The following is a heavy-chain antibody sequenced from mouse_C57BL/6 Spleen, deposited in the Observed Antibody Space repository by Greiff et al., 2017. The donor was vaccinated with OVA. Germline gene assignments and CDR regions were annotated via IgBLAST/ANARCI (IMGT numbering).Heavy chain of an antibody. D-gene: IGHD2-3*01. V-gene: IGHV5-17*01. CDR3: ARDFDGYYYYFDY. J-gene: IGHJ2*01. CDR1: GFTLSDYG. CDR2: ISSGSSTI. Sequence: EVQVVESGGGLVKPGGSLKLSCAASGFTLSDYGMHWVRQAPEKGLEWVAYISSGSSTIYYADTVKGRFTISRDNAKNTLFLQMTSLRSEDTAMYYCARDFDGYYYYFDYWGQGTTLTVSS.